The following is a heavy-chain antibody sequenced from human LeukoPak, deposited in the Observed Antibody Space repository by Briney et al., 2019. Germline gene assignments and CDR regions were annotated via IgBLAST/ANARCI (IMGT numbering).Heavy chain of an antibody. CDR2: INHSGST. J-gene: IGHJ6*02. V-gene: IGHV4-34*01. D-gene: IGHD2-2*01. Sequence: SETLSLTCAVYGGSFSGYYWSWIRQPPGKGLEWLGEINHSGSTNYNPSLKSRVTISVDTSKNQFSLKLSSVTAADTAVYYCARGGPLGYCSSTSCSNLNYYYYYGMDVWGQGTTVTVSS. CDR3: ARGGPLGYCSSTSCSNLNYYYYYGMDV. CDR1: GGSFSGYY.